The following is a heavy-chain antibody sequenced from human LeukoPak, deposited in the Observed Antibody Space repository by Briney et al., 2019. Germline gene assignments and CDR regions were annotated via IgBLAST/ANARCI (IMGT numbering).Heavy chain of an antibody. CDR3: ASYDILTGIDY. D-gene: IGHD3-9*01. CDR1: GGSFSGYY. V-gene: IGHV4-31*11. J-gene: IGHJ4*02. Sequence: PSETLSLTCAVYGGSFSGYYWSWIRQHPGKGLEWIGYIYYSGSTYYNPSLKSRVTISVDTSKNQFSLKLSSVTAADTAVYYCASYDILTGIDYWGQGTLVTVSS. CDR2: IYYSGST.